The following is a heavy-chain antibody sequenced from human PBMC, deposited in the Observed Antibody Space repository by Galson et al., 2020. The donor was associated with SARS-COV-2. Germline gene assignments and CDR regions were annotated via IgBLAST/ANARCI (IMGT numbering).Heavy chain of an antibody. CDR1: GYTFTSYG. CDR2: ISAYNGNT. J-gene: IGHJ4*02. V-gene: IGHV1-18*01. D-gene: IGHD6-6*01. Sequence: GESLKISCKASGYTFTSYGISWVRQAPGQGLEWMGWISAYNGNTNYAQKLQGRVTMTTDTSTSTAYMELRSLRSDDTAVYYCAIQQYSSSSGRNDYWGQGTLVTVSS. CDR3: AIQQYSSSSGRNDY.